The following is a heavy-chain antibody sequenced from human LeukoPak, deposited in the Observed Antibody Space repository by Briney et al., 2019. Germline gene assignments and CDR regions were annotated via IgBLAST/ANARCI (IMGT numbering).Heavy chain of an antibody. CDR2: INPTGGST. CDR1: GGTFSSDA. V-gene: IGHV1-46*01. D-gene: IGHD6-6*01. CDR3: ARTAARRFDY. J-gene: IGHJ4*02. Sequence: GASVKVSCKASGGTFSSDAISWMRQAPGQGLEWMGIINPTGGSTTYAQKFQGRVTMTRDTSTSTVYMELSSLRSDDTAVYYCARTAARRFDYWGQGTLVTVSS.